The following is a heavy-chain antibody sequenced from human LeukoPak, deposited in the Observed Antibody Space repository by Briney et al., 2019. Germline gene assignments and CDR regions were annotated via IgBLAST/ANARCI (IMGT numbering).Heavy chain of an antibody. D-gene: IGHD3-22*01. Sequence: SETLSLTCAVYGGSFSGYYWSWIRQPPGKGLEWIGEINHSGSTNYNPSLKSRVTIFVDTSKNQFSLMLSSVTAADTAVYYCARSSRGNSSGYYYEGSYYYYYYMDVWGKGTTVTISS. CDR2: INHSGST. V-gene: IGHV4-34*01. CDR3: ARSSRGNSSGYYYEGSYYYYYYMDV. J-gene: IGHJ6*03. CDR1: GGSFSGYY.